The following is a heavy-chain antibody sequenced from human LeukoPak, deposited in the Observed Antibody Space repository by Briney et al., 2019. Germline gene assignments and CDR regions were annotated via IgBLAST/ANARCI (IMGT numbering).Heavy chain of an antibody. D-gene: IGHD3-9*01. V-gene: IGHV4-39*07. CDR1: YGSISDISYY. J-gene: IGHJ4*02. CDR2: IYYSGRA. Sequence: SETLSLTCTVSYGSISDISYYWGWIRQPPGKGLEWIGSIYYSGRAYYNSSLKSRVTISVDTSKNQFSLKVTSVTAADTAVYYCASAYYDILGGHFDYWGQGTLVTVSS. CDR3: ASAYYDILGGHFDY.